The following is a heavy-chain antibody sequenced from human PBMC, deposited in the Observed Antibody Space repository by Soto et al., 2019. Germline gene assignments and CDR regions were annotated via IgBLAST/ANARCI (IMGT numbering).Heavy chain of an antibody. D-gene: IGHD3-22*01. CDR2: IYYSGST. J-gene: IGHJ4*02. Sequence: PAEIMSITCAVLSTSISSYRSSRTSIRQPPGKGLEWIGSIYYSGSTYYNPSLKSRVTISVDTSKNQFSLKLSSVTAADTAVYYCARHVYYDSSGHGHYFDYWGQG. V-gene: IGHV4-39*01. CDR3: ARHVYYDSSGHGHYFDY. CDR1: STSISSYRSS.